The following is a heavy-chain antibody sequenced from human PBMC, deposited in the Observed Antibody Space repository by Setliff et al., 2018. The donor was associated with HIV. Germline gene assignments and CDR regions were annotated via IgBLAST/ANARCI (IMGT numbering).Heavy chain of an antibody. J-gene: IGHJ4*02. D-gene: IGHD5-18*01. CDR3: ARVPRQLLKGAAAYFDY. CDR1: GGSISTGGYY. Sequence: SETLSLTCTVSGGSISTGGYYWSWIRQHPGKGLEWIGEIYHSGSTNYNSSLKSRVTISVDTSKNQFSLRLSSVTAADTAVYYCARVPRQLLKGAAAYFDYWGQGTLVTVSS. V-gene: IGHV4-61*08. CDR2: IYHSGST.